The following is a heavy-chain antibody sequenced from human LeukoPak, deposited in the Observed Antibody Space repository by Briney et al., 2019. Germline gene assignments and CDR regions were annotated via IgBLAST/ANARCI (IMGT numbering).Heavy chain of an antibody. J-gene: IGHJ4*02. Sequence: TSGTLSLTCAVSGGSIRSYNWWSWVRQPPGKGLEWIGEIYQSGTTNYNPSLKSRVTILVDNSKNEFSLKLSSVTAADAAVYYCARSLGGFDYWGQGTLVTVSS. CDR2: IYQSGTT. CDR1: GGSIRSYNW. CDR3: ARSLGGFDY. V-gene: IGHV4-4*02. D-gene: IGHD3-16*01.